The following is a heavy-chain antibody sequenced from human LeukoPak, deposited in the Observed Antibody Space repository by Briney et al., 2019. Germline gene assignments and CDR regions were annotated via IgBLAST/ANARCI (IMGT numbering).Heavy chain of an antibody. CDR1: GCTFSSCW. D-gene: IGHD1-26*01. J-gene: IGHJ3*02. CDR3: ARVGGSNAFDI. V-gene: IGHV3-74*01. Sequence: GGSLRLSCAASGCTFSSCWVHWVRQAPGKGLVWVSPINSDGSRRSYADSVKGRFTISRDNAKNTLSLQMNSLRAEDTAVYYCARVGGSNAFDIWGQGTTVTVSS. CDR2: INSDGSRR.